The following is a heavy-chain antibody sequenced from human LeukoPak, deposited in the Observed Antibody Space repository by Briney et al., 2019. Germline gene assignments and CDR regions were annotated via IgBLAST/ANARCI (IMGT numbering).Heavy chain of an antibody. J-gene: IGHJ4*02. D-gene: IGHD5-24*01. V-gene: IGHV4-38-2*02. CDR3: ARPIEMATIRAGFDY. Sequence: SETLSLTCTVSGYSISLGYYWGWIRQPPGKGLEWIGSFYHTGRTYYNPSLKSRVTVSGDTSKNQFSLKLSSVTAADTAVYYCARPIEMATIRAGFDYWGRGTLVTVSS. CDR1: GYSISLGYY. CDR2: FYHTGRT.